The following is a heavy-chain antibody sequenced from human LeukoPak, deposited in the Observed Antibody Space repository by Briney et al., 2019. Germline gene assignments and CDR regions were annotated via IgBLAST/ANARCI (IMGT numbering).Heavy chain of an antibody. CDR1: GDSISSGDYY. CDR2: IYYSGST. Sequence: KSSETLSLTCSVSGDSISSGDYYWSWVRQPPGKTLECIGYIYYSGSTYSNPSLRSRVTISVDTPNKQFSLKLSSVTAADTAVYYCARDTRMSSGYHYFDLWGQGTLVTVSS. CDR3: ARDTRMSSGYHYFDL. J-gene: IGHJ4*02. D-gene: IGHD3-22*01. V-gene: IGHV4-30-4*01.